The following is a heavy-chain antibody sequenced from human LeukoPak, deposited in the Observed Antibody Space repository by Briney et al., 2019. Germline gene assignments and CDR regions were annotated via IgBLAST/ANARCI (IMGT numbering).Heavy chain of an antibody. V-gene: IGHV1-8*02. D-gene: IGHD3-22*01. J-gene: IGHJ3*02. CDR1: GYTFTSYG. Sequence: ASVKVSCKASGYTFTSYGISWVRQATGQGLEWMGWMNPNSGNTGYAQKFQGRVTMTRNTSISTAYMELSSLRSEDTAVYYCARGLGGGYYVAFDIWGQGTMVTVSS. CDR2: MNPNSGNT. CDR3: ARGLGGGYYVAFDI.